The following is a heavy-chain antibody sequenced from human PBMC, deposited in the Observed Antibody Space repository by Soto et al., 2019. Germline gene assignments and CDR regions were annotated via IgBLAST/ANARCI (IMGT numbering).Heavy chain of an antibody. CDR2: ISVSGDKT. D-gene: IGHD2-2*01. V-gene: IGHV3-23*01. Sequence: EVQLSESGGGLVQPGGSQRLSCAASGFPFNTYAMTWVRQAPGKDLEWVSAISVSGDKTYYAESVRGRFAISRDNSQNILLLQMNGLRAEDTALYYCARKIYHRFDPWGQGTLVIVSS. CDR1: GFPFNTYA. J-gene: IGHJ5*02. CDR3: ARKIYHRFDP.